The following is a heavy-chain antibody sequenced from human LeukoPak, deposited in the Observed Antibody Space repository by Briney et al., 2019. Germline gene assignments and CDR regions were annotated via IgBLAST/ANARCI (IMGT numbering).Heavy chain of an antibody. V-gene: IGHV4-59*01. CDR1: GGSISSYY. D-gene: IGHD3-22*01. J-gene: IGHJ4*02. Sequence: SETLSLTCTVSGGSISSYYWSWIRQPPGKGLEWIGYIYYSGSTNYNPSLKSRVTISVDTSKNQFSLRLSSVTAADTAVYYCARATYYYDSSGYYYYFDYWGRGTLVTVSS. CDR2: IYYSGST. CDR3: ARATYYYDSSGYYYYFDY.